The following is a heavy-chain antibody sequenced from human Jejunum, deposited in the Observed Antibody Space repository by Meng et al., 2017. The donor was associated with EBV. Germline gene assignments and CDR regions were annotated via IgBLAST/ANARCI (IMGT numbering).Heavy chain of an antibody. CDR1: GDSFSSATYY. CDR2: IYIGGTT. CDR3: AYYLSGRGGVGS. V-gene: IGHV4-61*01. Sequence: QLQESGPGVVNTSETLSLTCPVSGDSFSSATYYWSWIRQPPGKGLDWIGYIYIGGTTNYLPSLRTRVTISPDTSKNQFSLKLGSVPAADTAMYYCAYYLSGRGGVGSWGQGTLVTVSS. D-gene: IGHD1-26*01. J-gene: IGHJ4*02.